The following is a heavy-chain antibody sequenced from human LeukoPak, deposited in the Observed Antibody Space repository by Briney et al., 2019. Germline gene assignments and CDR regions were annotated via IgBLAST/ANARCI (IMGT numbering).Heavy chain of an antibody. V-gene: IGHV3-48*03. D-gene: IGHD6-6*01. CDR2: ISSSGSTI. J-gene: IGHJ4*02. CDR3: ARDSRLVRLDY. Sequence: GRSLRLSCAASGFTFSSYEMNWVRQAPGKGLEWVSYISSSGSTIYYADSVKGRFTISRDNAKNSLYLQMNSLRAEDTAVYYCARDSRLVRLDYWGQGTLVTVTP. CDR1: GFTFSSYE.